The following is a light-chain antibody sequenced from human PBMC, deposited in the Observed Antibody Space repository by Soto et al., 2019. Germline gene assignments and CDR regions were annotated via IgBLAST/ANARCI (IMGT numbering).Light chain of an antibody. Sequence: QSALTQPASVSASPGQSITISCTGTSSDVGSSNLVSWYQHHPGKAPKLIIYEGSRRPSGVSGRFSGSKSGNTASLTISGLQADDDSDYYCCSFALSITFYAFGTGTSVTVL. J-gene: IGLJ1*01. CDR3: CSFALSITFYA. V-gene: IGLV2-23*01. CDR2: EGS. CDR1: SSDVGSSNL.